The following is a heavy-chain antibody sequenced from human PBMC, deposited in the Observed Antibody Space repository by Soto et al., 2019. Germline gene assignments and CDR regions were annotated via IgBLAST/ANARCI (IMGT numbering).Heavy chain of an antibody. CDR2: IYSSGST. CDR1: GDSISSGGYQ. CDR3: ARAPSGGFYP. J-gene: IGHJ5*02. D-gene: IGHD6-25*01. V-gene: IGHV4-31*03. Sequence: QVQLQESGPGLVKPSQTLSLTCTVSGDSISSGGYQWSWIRQHPGKGLEWIGYIYSSGSTSYNPSLKSRVTISLDRSQNQFSRRLTSVTAADTAVYYCARAPSGGFYPWGQGTLVTVSS.